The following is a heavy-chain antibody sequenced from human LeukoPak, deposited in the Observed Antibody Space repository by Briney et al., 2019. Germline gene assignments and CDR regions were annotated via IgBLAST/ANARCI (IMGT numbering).Heavy chain of an antibody. V-gene: IGHV4-61*01. CDR3: ARDPSGSGWPYFDY. CDR1: GGSVSSGSYH. D-gene: IGHD6-19*01. J-gene: IGHJ4*02. CDR2: IYYSGST. Sequence: SETLSLTCTVSGGSVSSGSYHWNWIRQPPGKGLEWIGNIYYSGSTNYNPSPKSRVTMSVDMSKNQFSLKLNSVTAADTAVYYCARDPSGSGWPYFDYWGQGTLVTVSS.